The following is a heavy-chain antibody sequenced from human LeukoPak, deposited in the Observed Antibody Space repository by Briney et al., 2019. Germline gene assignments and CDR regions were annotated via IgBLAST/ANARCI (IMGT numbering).Heavy chain of an antibody. V-gene: IGHV3-21*01. CDR1: GFPFSSYS. D-gene: IGHD3-22*01. CDR2: ISVRSNYI. J-gene: IGHJ4*02. Sequence: GGSLRLSCAASGFPFSSYSINWVRQAPGKGLEWVSSISVRSNYIYYADSVGGRFSISRDDARDSLYLEMNSLRAEDSAVYYCVRLRRNSDRSGYYYYYDYWGQGTLVTVSS. CDR3: VRLRRNSDRSGYYYYYDY.